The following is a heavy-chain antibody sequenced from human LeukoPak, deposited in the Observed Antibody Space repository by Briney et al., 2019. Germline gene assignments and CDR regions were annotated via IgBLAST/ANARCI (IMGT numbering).Heavy chain of an antibody. Sequence: GGSLRLSCAASGFTVTSHVMTWVRQAPGKGPEWVSVIFGNTAGTTYYADSVKGRFTISRDSVKNTVDLQMSSLRAEDTAVYYCARDTSGWYGAFELWGQGALVTVSS. V-gene: IGHV3-23*01. CDR2: IFGNTAGTT. D-gene: IGHD6-19*01. CDR3: ARDTSGWYGAFEL. J-gene: IGHJ4*02. CDR1: GFTVTSHV.